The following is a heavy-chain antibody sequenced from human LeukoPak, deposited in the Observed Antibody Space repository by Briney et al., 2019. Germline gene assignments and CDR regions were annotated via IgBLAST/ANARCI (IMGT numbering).Heavy chain of an antibody. CDR1: GGTFSSYA. J-gene: IGHJ4*02. V-gene: IGHV1-69*05. CDR3: AGDYGGKGDY. D-gene: IGHD4-23*01. Sequence: SVKVSCKASGGTFSSYAISWVRQAPGQGLEWMGGIIPIFGTANYAQKFQGRVTITTDESTSSAYMELSSLRSEDTAVYYCAGDYGGKGDYWGQGTLVTVSS. CDR2: IIPIFGTA.